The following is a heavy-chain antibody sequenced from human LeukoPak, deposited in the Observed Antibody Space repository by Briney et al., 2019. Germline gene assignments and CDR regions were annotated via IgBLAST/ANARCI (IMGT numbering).Heavy chain of an antibody. J-gene: IGHJ4*02. CDR2: IYPGDSDA. D-gene: IGHD1-14*01. Sequence: GESLKISCKGSGYTFTNYWVGWVRQMPGKGLEWMGIIYPGDSDARYSPSFQGQATISADKSISTAYLQWSGLKAPDTAIYYCVRPPHWGQGTLVTVSS. CDR1: GYTFTNYW. CDR3: VRPPH. V-gene: IGHV5-51*01.